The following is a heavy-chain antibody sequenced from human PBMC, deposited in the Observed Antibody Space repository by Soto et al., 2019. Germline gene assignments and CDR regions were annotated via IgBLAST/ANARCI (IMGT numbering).Heavy chain of an antibody. D-gene: IGHD3-22*01. Sequence: EVQLVESGGGLVQPGGSLRLSCAASGFTFSSYEMNWVRQAPGKGLEWVSYISSSGSTIYYADSVKGRFTISRDNAKNSMYLQMNSLRAEDTAVYYCATYLIPYYYDSSGYYYVPTVTDYWGQGTLVTVSS. V-gene: IGHV3-48*03. CDR2: ISSSGSTI. CDR1: GFTFSSYE. CDR3: ATYLIPYYYDSSGYYYVPTVTDY. J-gene: IGHJ4*02.